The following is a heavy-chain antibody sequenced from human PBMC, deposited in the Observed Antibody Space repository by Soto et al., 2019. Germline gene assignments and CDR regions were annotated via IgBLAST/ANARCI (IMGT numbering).Heavy chain of an antibody. Sequence: GGSLRLSCAASGFTFSSDAMGWVRRAPGKGLEWVSAISGSGGSTYYADSVKGRFTISRDNSKNTLYLQMNSLRAEDTAVYYCANSQDIVVVPAATGSIAAAGPADYWGQGTLVTVSS. D-gene: IGHD2-2*01. CDR2: ISGSGGST. V-gene: IGHV3-23*01. CDR1: GFTFSSDA. J-gene: IGHJ4*02. CDR3: ANSQDIVVVPAATGSIAAAGPADY.